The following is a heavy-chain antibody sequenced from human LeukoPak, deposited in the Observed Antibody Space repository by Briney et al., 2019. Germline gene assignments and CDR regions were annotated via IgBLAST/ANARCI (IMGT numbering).Heavy chain of an antibody. D-gene: IGHD5-24*01. V-gene: IGHV1-46*01. J-gene: IGHJ3*02. Sequence: ASVKVSCKASGYSFTGYYMHWVRQAPGQGLEWMGIIGGSTNYAQKFQGRVTMTRDTSTSTVYMELSSLRSEDTAVYYCARVRDGYNDAYDIWGQGTMVTVHS. CDR1: GYSFTGYY. CDR2: IGGST. CDR3: ARVRDGYNDAYDI.